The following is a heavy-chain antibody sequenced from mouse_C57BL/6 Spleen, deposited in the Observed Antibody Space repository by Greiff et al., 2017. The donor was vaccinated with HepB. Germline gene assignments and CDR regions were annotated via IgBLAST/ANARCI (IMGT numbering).Heavy chain of an antibody. CDR1: GFTFTDYY. V-gene: IGHV7-3*01. J-gene: IGHJ4*01. Sequence: EVKLMESGGGLVQPGGSLSLSCAASGFTFTDYYMSWVRQPPGKALEWLGFIRNKANGYTTEYSASVKGRFTISRDNSQSILYLQMNALRAEDSATYYCASHRAMDYWGQGTSVTVSS. CDR2: IRNKANGYTT. CDR3: ASHRAMDY.